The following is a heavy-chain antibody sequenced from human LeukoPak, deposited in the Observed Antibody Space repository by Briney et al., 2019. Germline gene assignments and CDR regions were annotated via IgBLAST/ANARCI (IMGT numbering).Heavy chain of an antibody. CDR3: AKDYSPGLNNWFDP. V-gene: IGHV3-30*02. CDR1: GGSFSGYY. Sequence: PSETLSLTCAVYGGSFSGYYWSWIRQAPGKGLEWVAFIRYDGSNKYYADSVKGRFTISRDNSKNTLYLQMNSLRAEDTAVYCCAKDYSPGLNNWFDPWGQGTLVTVSS. J-gene: IGHJ5*02. D-gene: IGHD5-18*01. CDR2: IRYDGSNK.